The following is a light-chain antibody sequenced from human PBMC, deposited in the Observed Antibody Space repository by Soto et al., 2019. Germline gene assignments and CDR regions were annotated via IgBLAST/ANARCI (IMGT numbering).Light chain of an antibody. J-gene: IGKJ4*01. V-gene: IGKV1-9*01. CDR3: QQLNGYFFT. CDR2: AAS. CDR1: QGISSN. Sequence: IQLPQSPSSLSASVGDRVTITCRASQGISSNLAWYQQKPGKAPNLLIYAASTLQSGVPSRFSGSGSGTDFTLTISSLQPEDFATYFCQQLNGYFFTFGGGTKVDIK.